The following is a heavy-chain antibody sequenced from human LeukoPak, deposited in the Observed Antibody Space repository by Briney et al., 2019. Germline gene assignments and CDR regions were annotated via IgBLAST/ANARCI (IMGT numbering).Heavy chain of an antibody. CDR1: GGSISSYY. CDR2: IYYSGST. J-gene: IGHJ4*02. D-gene: IGHD3-3*01. Sequence: SETQSLTCTVSGGSISSYYWSWIRQPPGKGLEWIGYIYYSGSTNYNPSLKSRVTISVDTSKNQFSLKLSSVTAADTAVYYCARDRYDFWSGYTYYYFDYWGQGTLVTVSS. V-gene: IGHV4-59*01. CDR3: ARDRYDFWSGYTYYYFDY.